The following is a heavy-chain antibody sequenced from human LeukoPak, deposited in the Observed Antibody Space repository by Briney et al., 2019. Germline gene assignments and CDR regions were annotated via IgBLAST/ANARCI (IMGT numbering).Heavy chain of an antibody. D-gene: IGHD5-18*01. Sequence: SVKVSCKASGGTFSSYVLNWVRQAPGQGLEWMGRFVPIFGTTNHAQKFQDRVTFTADKSTSTVYMELSSLRSDDTAVYYCATGDTPTVFYMDVWAKGTTVTVSS. V-gene: IGHV1-69*06. CDR2: FVPIFGTT. CDR3: ATGDTPTVFYMDV. J-gene: IGHJ6*03. CDR1: GGTFSSYV.